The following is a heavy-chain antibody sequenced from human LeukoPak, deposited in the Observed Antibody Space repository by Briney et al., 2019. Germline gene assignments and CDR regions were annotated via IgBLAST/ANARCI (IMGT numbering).Heavy chain of an antibody. V-gene: IGHV4-59*01. J-gene: IGHJ6*02. CDR1: GGSLSSYY. CDR3: ARDPARGWYPYYGMDV. Sequence: SETLSLTCTVSGGSLSSYYWSWIRPPPGKGLEWIGYIYYSGSTNYNPSLKSRVTISVDTSKNQFSLKLSSVTAADTAVYYCARDPARGWYPYYGMDVWGQGTTVTVSS. D-gene: IGHD6-19*01. CDR2: IYYSGST.